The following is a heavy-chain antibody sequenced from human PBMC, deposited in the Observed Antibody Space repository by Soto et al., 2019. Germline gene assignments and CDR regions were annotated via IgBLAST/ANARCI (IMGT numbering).Heavy chain of an antibody. Sequence: QLQMQESGSRVVKPSQTLSLTCSVSGGSFSGGGYAWTWIRQSPGKSLEWIGNIYRIGSTSHNPSLKSRVTISIDMSQNHFSLKLTSVTAADTAVYYCVRDRGGGSGNYYQSLGIDVWGRGITVTVSS. V-gene: IGHV4-30-2*06. CDR1: GGSFSGGGYA. J-gene: IGHJ6*02. D-gene: IGHD3-10*01. CDR2: IYRIGST. CDR3: VRDRGGGSGNYYQSLGIDV.